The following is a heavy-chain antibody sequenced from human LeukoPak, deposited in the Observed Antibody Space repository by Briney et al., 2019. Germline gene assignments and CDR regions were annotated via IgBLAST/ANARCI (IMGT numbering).Heavy chain of an antibody. CDR1: GYTYSDYG. V-gene: IGHV1-18*01. CDR3: ARSMVRAVTQVASDY. Sequence: GASVKVSCKAPGYTYSDYGISWVRQAPGQGLEWMGWISTYNGNTIYAEKLQGRVTMTTDTSTSTAYMELRSLRSDDTAVYYCARSMVRAVTQVASDYWGQGTLVTVSS. D-gene: IGHD3-10*01. J-gene: IGHJ4*02. CDR2: ISTYNGNT.